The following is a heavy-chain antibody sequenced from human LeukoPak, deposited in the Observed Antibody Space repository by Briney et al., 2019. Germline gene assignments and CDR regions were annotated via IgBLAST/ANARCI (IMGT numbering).Heavy chain of an antibody. CDR2: ISYDGSNK. J-gene: IGHJ4*02. D-gene: IGHD5-24*01. Sequence: GRSLRLSCAASGFTFSSYGMHWVRQAPGKGLEWVAVISYDGSNKYYADSVKGRFTISRDNSKNTLYLQMNSLRAEDTAVYYCARRIQGMAPYYFDYWGQGTLVTVSS. CDR3: ARRIQGMAPYYFDY. V-gene: IGHV3-30*03. CDR1: GFTFSSYG.